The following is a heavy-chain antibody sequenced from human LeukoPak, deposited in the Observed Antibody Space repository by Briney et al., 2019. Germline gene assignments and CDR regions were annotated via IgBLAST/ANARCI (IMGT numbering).Heavy chain of an antibody. CDR3: ARLPTLWFGEAFDY. Sequence: GAPLQISCKGSGSRFTSYWISWVRQLPGKGLEWMGMIDPSDSYTNYSPSFQGHVTISADKSISTAYLQWSSLKASDTAMYFCARLPTLWFGEAFDYWGGGTLVSVSS. D-gene: IGHD3-10*01. CDR1: GSRFTSYW. J-gene: IGHJ4*02. CDR2: IDPSDSYT. V-gene: IGHV5-10-1*01.